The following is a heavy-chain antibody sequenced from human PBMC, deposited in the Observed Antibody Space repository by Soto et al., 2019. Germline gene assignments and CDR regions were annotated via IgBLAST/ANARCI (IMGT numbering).Heavy chain of an antibody. CDR2: IYYSGST. CDR3: ARVGYCYGPYYFDY. J-gene: IGHJ4*02. Sequence: QVQLQESGPGLVKPSETLSLTCTVSGCSISSYYWSWIRQPPGQGLEWIGYIYYSGSTNYNPSLKSRVTISVDTSKNQFSLKLSSVTAADTAVYYCARVGYCYGPYYFDYWGQGPLVTVSS. D-gene: IGHD5-18*01. V-gene: IGHV4-59*01. CDR1: GCSISSYY.